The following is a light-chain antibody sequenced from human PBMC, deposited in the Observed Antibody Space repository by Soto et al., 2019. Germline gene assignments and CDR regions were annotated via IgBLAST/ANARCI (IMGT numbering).Light chain of an antibody. Sequence: VLTQSPGPLSLSPGESATLSCRASQTVSITYLTWYQQKPGQAPRLLICGASKRATGIPDRFSGSGSGRDFTLTISGLEPEDFAVYYCQQYGSSPLISFGQGTRLEIK. CDR3: QQYGSSPLIS. J-gene: IGKJ5*01. CDR2: GAS. V-gene: IGKV3-20*01. CDR1: QTVSITY.